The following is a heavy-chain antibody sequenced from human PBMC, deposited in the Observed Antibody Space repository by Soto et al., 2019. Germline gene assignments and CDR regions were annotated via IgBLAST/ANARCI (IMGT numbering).Heavy chain of an antibody. CDR3: TKDRRSYRDYDCYCSGMAV. CDR1: GFTLSTYG. CDR2: ISYDGTNK. V-gene: IGHV3-30*18. D-gene: IGHD4-17*01. J-gene: IGHJ6*02. Sequence: QVQLVESGGGEVQPGRSLTLSCAASGFTLSTYGMHWVRQTPGKGLEWVAGISYDGTNKFYADSVKGRFTISRDTFKNTLTLQINSLRADDTAVYSCTKDRRSYRDYDCYCSGMAVWGLGTRFPVSS.